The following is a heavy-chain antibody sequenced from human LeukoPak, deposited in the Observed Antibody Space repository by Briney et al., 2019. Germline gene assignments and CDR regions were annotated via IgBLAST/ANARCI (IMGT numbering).Heavy chain of an antibody. CDR1: GFTFDDYA. Sequence: PRGSLRLSCAASGFTFDDYAMHWVRQAPGKGLEWVSGISWNSGSIGYADSVKGRFTISRDNAKNSLYLQMNSLRAEDTALYYCAKDMRGAGDYWGQGTLVTVSS. J-gene: IGHJ4*02. D-gene: IGHD1-26*01. CDR2: ISWNSGSI. CDR3: AKDMRGAGDY. V-gene: IGHV3-9*01.